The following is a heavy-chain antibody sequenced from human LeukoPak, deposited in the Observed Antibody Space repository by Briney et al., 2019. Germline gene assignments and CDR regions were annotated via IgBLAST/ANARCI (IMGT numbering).Heavy chain of an antibody. CDR2: ISSGGSTI. Sequence: PGGSLRLSCAASGFTFSDSEMTWVRQAPGKGLEWVSYISSGGSTIYYADSVKGRFTISRDNAKNSLYLQVNSLRAEDTAVYYCARADYWGQGTLVTVSS. V-gene: IGHV3-48*03. J-gene: IGHJ4*02. CDR1: GFTFSDSE. CDR3: ARADY.